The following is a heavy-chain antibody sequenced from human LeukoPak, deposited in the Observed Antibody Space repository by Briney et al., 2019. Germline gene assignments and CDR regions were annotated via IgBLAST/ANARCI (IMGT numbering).Heavy chain of an antibody. J-gene: IGHJ4*02. CDR1: GYTFTGYY. CDR2: INPNSGGT. CDR3: ARGVAGSYYRYYDH. D-gene: IGHD1-26*01. V-gene: IGHV1-2*02. Sequence: ASVKVSCKASGYTFTGYYMHWVRQAPGRGLEWMGWINPNSGGTNYAQKFQGRVTMTRDTSISTAYMELSRLRSDDTAVYYCARGVAGSYYRYYDHWGQGTLVTVSS.